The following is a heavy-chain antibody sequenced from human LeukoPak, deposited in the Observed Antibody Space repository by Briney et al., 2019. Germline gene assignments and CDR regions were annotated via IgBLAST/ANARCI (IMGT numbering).Heavy chain of an antibody. J-gene: IGHJ4*02. CDR3: ARSSSRDILTGYFHFDY. CDR1: GGSISSYY. Sequence: PSETLSLTCTVSGGSISSYYWSWIRQPPGKGLEWIGYIYYSGSTNYNPSLKSRVTISVDTSKNQFSLKLSSVTAADTAVYYCARSSSRDILTGYFHFDYWGQGTLVTFSS. V-gene: IGHV4-59*01. D-gene: IGHD3-9*01. CDR2: IYYSGST.